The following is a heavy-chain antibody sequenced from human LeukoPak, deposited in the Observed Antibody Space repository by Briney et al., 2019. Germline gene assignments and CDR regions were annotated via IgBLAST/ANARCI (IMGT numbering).Heavy chain of an antibody. Sequence: SETLSLTCTVSGGSISSHYWSWIRQPPGKGLEWIGYIYYSGSTNYNPSLKSRVTISVDTSKNQFSLKLSSVPAADTAVYYCASGHCSSPSCSTNWFDPWGQGTLVSVSS. CDR3: ASGHCSSPSCSTNWFDP. V-gene: IGHV4-59*11. CDR1: GGSISSHY. CDR2: IYYSGST. J-gene: IGHJ5*02. D-gene: IGHD2-2*01.